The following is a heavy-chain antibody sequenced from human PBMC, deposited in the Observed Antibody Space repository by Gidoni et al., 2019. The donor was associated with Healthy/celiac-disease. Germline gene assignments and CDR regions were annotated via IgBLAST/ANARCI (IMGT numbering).Heavy chain of an antibody. V-gene: IGHV2-5*02. CDR3: AHITGDDYVWGSYRYMGHKQWGYYFDY. J-gene: IGHJ4*02. CDR1: GFSLSTSGVG. Sequence: QITLKESGPTLVKPTQTLTLTCTFSGFSLSTSGVGVGWIRQPPGKALEWLALIYWDDDKRYSPSLKSRLTITKDTSKNQVVLTMTNMDPVDTATYYCAHITGDDYVWGSYRYMGHKQWGYYFDYWGQGTLVTVSS. CDR2: IYWDDDK. D-gene: IGHD3-16*02.